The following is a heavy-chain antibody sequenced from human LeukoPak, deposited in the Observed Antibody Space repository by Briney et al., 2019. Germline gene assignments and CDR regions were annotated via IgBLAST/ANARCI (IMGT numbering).Heavy chain of an antibody. CDR2: ISPGGGPT. D-gene: IGHD5-12*01. Sequence: GGSLRLSCAGSGFPFSSHGMNWVRQAPGKGLEWVSGISPGGGPTYYADSVKGRFTISRDDVKSTLYLQMKNLRAEDTAVYYCAKDGAWLRFDDWGQGILVTVSS. CDR1: GFPFSSHG. J-gene: IGHJ4*02. CDR3: AKDGAWLRFDD. V-gene: IGHV3-23*01.